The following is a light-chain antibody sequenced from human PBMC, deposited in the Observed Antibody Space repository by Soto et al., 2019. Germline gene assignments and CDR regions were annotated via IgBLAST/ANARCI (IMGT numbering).Light chain of an antibody. CDR2: YDN. V-gene: IGLV3-21*04. Sequence: SYELTQPPSVSVAPGKTARITCAGNNVGSNSVHWYQQKPGQAPVLVLYYDNDRPSGIAERISGSKSGNTATLSFSRVEAGDEADYYCQVWDITSIHPVVFGGGTKLTVL. J-gene: IGLJ2*01. CDR1: NVGSNS. CDR3: QVWDITSIHPVV.